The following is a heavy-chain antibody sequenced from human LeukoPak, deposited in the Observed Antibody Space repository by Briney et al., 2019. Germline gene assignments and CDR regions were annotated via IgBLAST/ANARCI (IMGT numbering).Heavy chain of an antibody. CDR3: AGRLLRYFHWLLPDWGPYFDY. CDR1: GGSFSGYY. D-gene: IGHD3-9*01. Sequence: PSETLSLTCAVYGGSFSGYYWSWIRQPPRKGLEWIGEINHSGSTNYNPSLKSRVTISVDTSKNQFSLKLSSVTAADTAVYYCAGRLLRYFHWLLPDWGPYFDYWGQGTLVTVSS. J-gene: IGHJ4*02. CDR2: INHSGST. V-gene: IGHV4-34*01.